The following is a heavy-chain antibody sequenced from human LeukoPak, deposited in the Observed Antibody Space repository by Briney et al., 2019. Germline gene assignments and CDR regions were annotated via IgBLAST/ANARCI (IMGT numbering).Heavy chain of an antibody. CDR1: GGSITSHY. CDR3: ARGDYYDGGGRNWFDP. V-gene: IGHV4-59*11. Sequence: PSETLSLTCTVSGGSITSHYWSWIRQPPGKGLEWIGFIYYSGSTNYNPSLKSRVTISVDASKNQFSLRLTSVTAADTAVFYCARGDYYDGGGRNWFDPWSQGTLVTVSS. J-gene: IGHJ5*02. D-gene: IGHD3-16*01. CDR2: IYYSGST.